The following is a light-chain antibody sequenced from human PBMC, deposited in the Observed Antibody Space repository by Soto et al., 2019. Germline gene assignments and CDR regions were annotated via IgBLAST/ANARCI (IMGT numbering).Light chain of an antibody. CDR1: SSDVGGYNY. CDR2: DVR. Sequence: QSVLTQPASVSGSPGQSITISCTGTSSDVGGYNYVSWYQQHPGKANKLMIYDVRNRPSGVTNRISGSKSGKTATMTIYRLQAEDEADYYCSSYTSSSTLDVFGTGTKFTVL. V-gene: IGLV2-14*01. J-gene: IGLJ1*01. CDR3: SSYTSSSTLDV.